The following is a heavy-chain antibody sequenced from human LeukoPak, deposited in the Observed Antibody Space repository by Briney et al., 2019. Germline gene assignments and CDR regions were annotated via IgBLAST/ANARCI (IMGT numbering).Heavy chain of an antibody. V-gene: IGHV4-59*11. CDR1: GASIGSHY. CDR2: VYFTGRT. Sequence: SETLSLTCSVSGASIGSHYWSWIRQPPGRGLEWIGYVYFTGRTNYNPFLKSRVTISVDSHNKQFSLELRSVTAADTAVYFCARTGDGYNYYNYYYMDVWGTGTTVSVSS. CDR3: ARTGDGYNYYNYYYMDV. D-gene: IGHD5-24*01. J-gene: IGHJ6*03.